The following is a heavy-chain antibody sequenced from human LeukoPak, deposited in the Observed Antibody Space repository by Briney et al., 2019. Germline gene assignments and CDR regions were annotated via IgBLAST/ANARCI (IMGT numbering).Heavy chain of an antibody. V-gene: IGHV1-18*01. CDR3: ARSHSGSLRAPFDY. Sequence: ASVKVSCKASGYTFTNYGIIWVRQAPGQGLECMGCISPYNGNTKYAQKFQGRVAMTTDTSTNTVYMDLRSLTSDDTALYYCARSHSGSLRAPFDYWGRGTLVAVSS. D-gene: IGHD6-19*01. CDR2: ISPYNGNT. J-gene: IGHJ4*02. CDR1: GYTFTNYG.